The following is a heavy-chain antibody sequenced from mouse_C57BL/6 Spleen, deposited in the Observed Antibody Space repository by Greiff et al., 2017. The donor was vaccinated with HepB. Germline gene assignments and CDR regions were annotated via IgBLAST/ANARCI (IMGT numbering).Heavy chain of an antibody. CDR1: GYTFTSYW. J-gene: IGHJ2*01. CDR3: ARDRY. V-gene: IGHV1-50*01. CDR2: IDPSDSYT. Sequence: QVHVKQPGAELVKPGASVKLSCKASGYTFTSYWMQWVKQRPGQGLEWIGEIDPSDSYTNYNQKFKGKATLTVDTSSSTAYMQLSSLTSEDSAVYYCARDRYWGQGTTLTVSS.